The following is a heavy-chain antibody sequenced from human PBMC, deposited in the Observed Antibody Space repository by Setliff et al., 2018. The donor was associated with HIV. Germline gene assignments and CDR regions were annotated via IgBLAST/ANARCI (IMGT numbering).Heavy chain of an antibody. CDR3: ARFALGSRMDYFDY. CDR1: GGSISSSSYY. Sequence: SETLSLTCTVSGGSISSSSYYWGWVRQPPGKGLEWIGSVYYSGTTYYNPSLTSRVTISVDTSKNQFSLKLTSVTAADTALYYCARFALGSRMDYFDYWGQGTLVTVSS. D-gene: IGHD3-10*01. V-gene: IGHV4-39*01. J-gene: IGHJ4*02. CDR2: VYYSGTT.